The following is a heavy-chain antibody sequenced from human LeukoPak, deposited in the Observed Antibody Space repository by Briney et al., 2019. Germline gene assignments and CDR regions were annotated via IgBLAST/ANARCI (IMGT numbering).Heavy chain of an antibody. CDR2: INSDGSST. CDR1: GFTFSSYW. CDR3: ARDDSSGYRRAYNWFDP. V-gene: IGHV3-74*01. D-gene: IGHD3-22*01. J-gene: IGHJ5*02. Sequence: GGSLRLSCAASGFTFSSYWMHWVRQAPGKGLVWVSRINSDGSSTSYADSVKGRFTISRDNAKNTLYLQMNSLRAEDTAVYYCARDDSSGYRRAYNWFDPWGQGTLATVSS.